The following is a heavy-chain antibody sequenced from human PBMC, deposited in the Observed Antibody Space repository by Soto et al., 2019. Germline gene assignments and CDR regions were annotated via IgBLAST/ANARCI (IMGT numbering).Heavy chain of an antibody. D-gene: IGHD1-1*01. V-gene: IGHV1-24*01. J-gene: IGHJ4*02. Sequence: ASVKVSCKVSGYTLTELSMHWVRQAPGKGLEWMGGFDPEDGETIYAQKFQGRVTMTEDTSTDTAYMELSSLRSEDTAVYYCATLLDRDDLYYFDYWGQGTLVTVSS. CDR1: GYTLTELS. CDR2: FDPEDGET. CDR3: ATLLDRDDLYYFDY.